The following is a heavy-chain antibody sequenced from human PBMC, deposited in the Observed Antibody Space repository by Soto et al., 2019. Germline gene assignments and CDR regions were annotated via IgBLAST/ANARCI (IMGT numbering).Heavy chain of an antibody. D-gene: IGHD2-21*02. Sequence: EVQLVESEGGLVQPGGYLRLSCEASGFTFSYYWMHWVRQAPGQGLVWVSRIHSDGSSTTYADSVKGRFTISRDNAKNTLYLQMNSLRAEDTAVYYCARGDRGAFDLWGQGTMVTVSS. V-gene: IGHV3-74*01. CDR3: ARGDRGAFDL. CDR1: GFTFSYYW. CDR2: IHSDGSST. J-gene: IGHJ3*01.